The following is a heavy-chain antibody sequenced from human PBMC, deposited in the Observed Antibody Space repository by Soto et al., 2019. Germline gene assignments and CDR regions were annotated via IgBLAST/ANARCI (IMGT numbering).Heavy chain of an antibody. V-gene: IGHV3-66*01. CDR1: GVTVSSNY. J-gene: IGHJ6*02. CDR2: IYSGGST. Sequence: GGSLRLSCAASGVTVSSNYMSWVRQAPGKGLEWVSVIYSGGSTYYADSVKGRFTISRDNSKNTLYLQMNSLRAEDTAVYYCARYYEYSGGTSGGMDVGGQGTTVTVAS. D-gene: IGHD1-26*01. CDR3: ARYYEYSGGTSGGMDV.